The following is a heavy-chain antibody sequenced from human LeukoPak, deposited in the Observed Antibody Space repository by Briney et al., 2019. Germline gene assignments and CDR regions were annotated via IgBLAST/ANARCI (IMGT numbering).Heavy chain of an antibody. D-gene: IGHD6-13*01. V-gene: IGHV4-38-2*01. CDR1: GYSISSGYY. CDR2: TYHGGST. Sequence: SETLSLTCSVSGYSISSGYYWGWVRQPPGKGLEWIGNTYHGGSTYYNSSLKSRVTMSVDTSKNQFSLQLSSVTAADTAVYYCARYSSSGKGDYWGQGTLVTVSS. J-gene: IGHJ4*02. CDR3: ARYSSSGKGDY.